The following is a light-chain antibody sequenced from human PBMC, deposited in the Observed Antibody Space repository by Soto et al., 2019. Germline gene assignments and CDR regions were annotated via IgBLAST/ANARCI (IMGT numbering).Light chain of an antibody. CDR3: NSYTTTSSWV. J-gene: IGLJ3*02. CDR2: EVT. Sequence: QSALTQPRSVSGSPGQSVTNSCTGTSSDVGGYNYVSWYQQHPGKAPKLIIYEVTNRPSGVSNRFSGSKSGNTASLTISGLQAEDEADYYCNSYTTTSSWVFGGGTKLTVL. V-gene: IGLV2-14*01. CDR1: SSDVGGYNY.